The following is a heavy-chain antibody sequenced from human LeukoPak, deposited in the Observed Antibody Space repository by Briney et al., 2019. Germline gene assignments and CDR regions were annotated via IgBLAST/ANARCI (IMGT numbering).Heavy chain of an antibody. Sequence: AAVKLSCKASGYTFTGYSMHWVCQAPGQRLERMGRINPNSGGTNYAQTFKGRVTMTRDTSISTAYMKLSRLRSDDTAVYYCASHPRRDSCGYSVYWGQGTLVTVSS. V-gene: IGHV1-2*06. J-gene: IGHJ4*02. D-gene: IGHD3-22*01. CDR1: GYTFTGYS. CDR3: ASHPRRDSCGYSVY. CDR2: INPNSGGT.